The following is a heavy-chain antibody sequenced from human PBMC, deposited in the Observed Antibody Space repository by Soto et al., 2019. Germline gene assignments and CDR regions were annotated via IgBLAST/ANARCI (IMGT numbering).Heavy chain of an antibody. CDR3: AREISGGGTLNWFDP. CDR2: VSPKSGGT. V-gene: IGHV1-2*02. D-gene: IGHD2-8*02. CDR1: GYNFSDYY. J-gene: IGHJ5*02. Sequence: ASVKVSCKASGYNFSDYYIHWVRQAPGQGLEWLGWVSPKSGGTNYAQKFKGRVTMTRDTSSNTVYMDLSGLKSDDTAVFYCAREISGGGTLNWFDPWGQGTLVTVS.